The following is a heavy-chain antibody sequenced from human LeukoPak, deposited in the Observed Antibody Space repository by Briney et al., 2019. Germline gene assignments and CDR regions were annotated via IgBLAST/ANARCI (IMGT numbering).Heavy chain of an antibody. CDR2: INQDGSDM. Sequence: GGSLRLSCAASGFIFNTFWMNWVRLTPGKGLEWVAKINQDGSDMYYVDSVKGRFFVSRDNARNSVYLQMNSLRVDDTAVYYCARDFPGIGRGTFDFWGQGTIIIVSS. CDR1: GFIFNTFW. CDR3: ARDFPGIGRGTFDF. V-gene: IGHV3-7*03. J-gene: IGHJ3*01. D-gene: IGHD3-10*01.